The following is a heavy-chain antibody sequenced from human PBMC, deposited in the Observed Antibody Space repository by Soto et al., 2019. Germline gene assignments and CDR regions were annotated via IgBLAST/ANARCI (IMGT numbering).Heavy chain of an antibody. CDR1: GYMFTTDC. D-gene: IGHD6-13*01. CDR3: ARLRIAAPGDPGP. J-gene: IGHJ5*02. CDR2: IDPSDSYT. V-gene: IGHV5-10-1*01. Sequence: PWDSLKITCNRSGYMFTTDCIAWSLQMRGKGLEGMGRIDPSDSYTTYSPSFQGLVTSSVDKSISTAYLQWNSLKASDTAVYYCARLRIAAPGDPGPWGQGTLVTVSS.